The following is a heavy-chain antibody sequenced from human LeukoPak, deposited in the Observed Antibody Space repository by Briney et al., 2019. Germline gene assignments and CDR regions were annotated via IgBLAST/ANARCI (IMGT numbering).Heavy chain of an antibody. CDR3: ARDQRVTGRPDIDY. Sequence: GGSLRLSCTASGFTFNYGMNWVRQAPGKGLEWVSYISSTGTRITYADSVKGRFTTSRDNAKNTLYLQMNNLRAEDTAMYYCARDQRVTGRPDIDYWGQGTLVIVSS. CDR1: GFTFNYG. CDR2: ISSTGTRI. D-gene: IGHD6-6*01. J-gene: IGHJ4*02. V-gene: IGHV3-48*04.